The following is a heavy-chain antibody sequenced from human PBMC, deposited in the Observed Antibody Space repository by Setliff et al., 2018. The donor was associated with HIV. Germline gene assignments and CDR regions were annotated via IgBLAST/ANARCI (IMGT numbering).Heavy chain of an antibody. J-gene: IGHJ4*02. CDR1: GFSLSTSGVG. V-gene: IGHV2-5*02. CDR2: IYWDDDK. CDR3: AQTIMGYSSGWYRGDHFDY. Sequence: SGPTLVNPTQTLTLTCTFSGFSLSTSGVGVGWIRRPPGKALEWLALIYWDDDKRYSPSLKSRLTITKDTSKNQVVLTMTNMDPVDTATYYCAQTIMGYSSGWYRGDHFDYWGQGTLVTVSS. D-gene: IGHD6-19*01.